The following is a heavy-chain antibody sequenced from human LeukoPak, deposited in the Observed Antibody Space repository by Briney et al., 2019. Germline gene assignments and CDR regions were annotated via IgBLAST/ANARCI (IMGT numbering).Heavy chain of an antibody. V-gene: IGHV5-51*01. CDR1: GYSFTSYW. CDR2: IYPGDSDT. Sequence: GESLKISCKGSGYSFTSYWIGWVRQMPGKGLEWMGIIYPGDSDTRYSPSFQGQVTISADKSISTAYLQWSSLKASGTAMYYCARCLRVAGNPFDYWGQGTLVTVSS. D-gene: IGHD6-19*01. J-gene: IGHJ4*02. CDR3: ARCLRVAGNPFDY.